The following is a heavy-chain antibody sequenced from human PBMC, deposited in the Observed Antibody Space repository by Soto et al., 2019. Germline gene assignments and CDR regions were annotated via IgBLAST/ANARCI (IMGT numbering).Heavy chain of an antibody. D-gene: IGHD6-19*01. J-gene: IGHJ6*02. CDR2: IWYDGSNK. CDR1: GFTFSSYG. V-gene: IGHV3-33*01. Sequence: HPGGSLRLSCAASGFTFSSYGMHWVRQAPGKGLEWVAVIWYDGSNKYYADSVKGRFTISRDNSKNTLYLQMNSLRAEDTAVYYCARGSVAGTSDYYYYGMDVWGQGTTVTVSS. CDR3: ARGSVAGTSDYYYYGMDV.